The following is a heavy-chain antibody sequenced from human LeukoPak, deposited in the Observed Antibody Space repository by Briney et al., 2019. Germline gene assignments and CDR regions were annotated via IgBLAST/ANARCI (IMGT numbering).Heavy chain of an antibody. Sequence: SETLSLTCTVSGGSISSSGYYWGWIRQPPGKGLEWIGSIYYSGSTYDNPSLKSRVTMSVDTSKNQFSLRLSSVTAADTAVYYCARLIYDSSGYYYFDHWGQRTLVTVSS. CDR3: ARLIYDSSGYYYFDH. CDR1: GGSISSSGYY. CDR2: IYYSGST. J-gene: IGHJ4*02. D-gene: IGHD3-22*01. V-gene: IGHV4-39*01.